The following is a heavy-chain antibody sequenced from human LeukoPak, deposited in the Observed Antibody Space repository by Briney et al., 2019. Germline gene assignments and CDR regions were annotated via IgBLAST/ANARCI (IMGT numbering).Heavy chain of an antibody. J-gene: IGHJ3*02. CDR1: GFTFSSYW. CDR3: AREVPAALKAFDI. Sequence: GSLRLSCAASGFTFSSYWMSWVRQAPGKGLEWVANIKEDGSGKYYVDSVKGRFTISRDNAKNSLYLQMNSLRAEDTAVFYCAREVPAALKAFDIWGHGTMVTVSS. CDR2: IKEDGSGK. D-gene: IGHD2-2*01. V-gene: IGHV3-7*01.